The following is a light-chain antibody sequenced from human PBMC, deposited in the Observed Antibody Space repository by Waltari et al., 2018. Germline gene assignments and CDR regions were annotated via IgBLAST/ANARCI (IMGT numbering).Light chain of an antibody. CDR2: YDS. CDR1: NIGSYS. Sequence: SYVLTQPPSVSVAPGETARITCGGDNIGSYSVHWYQQKPGQAPVLVIRYDSDRPSGIPERFSGSNSANTATLTSSMVEAGDEANYCCQVWHAAIDPGVFGTGTEVTV. CDR3: QVWHAAIDPGV. J-gene: IGLJ1*01. V-gene: IGLV3-21*04.